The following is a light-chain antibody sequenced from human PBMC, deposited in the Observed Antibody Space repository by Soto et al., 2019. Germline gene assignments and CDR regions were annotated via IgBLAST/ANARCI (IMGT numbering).Light chain of an antibody. CDR2: AAS. Sequence: EIGLTHSPDTVSLSTGERATLSCRASQTISNYLAWYQQKPGQAPRLLIFAASSRATGIPARFSGSGSGTDFTLTISRLEPEDFAVYYCQQYGSLGTFGQGTKVDIK. CDR1: QTISNY. CDR3: QQYGSLGT. J-gene: IGKJ1*01. V-gene: IGKV3-20*01.